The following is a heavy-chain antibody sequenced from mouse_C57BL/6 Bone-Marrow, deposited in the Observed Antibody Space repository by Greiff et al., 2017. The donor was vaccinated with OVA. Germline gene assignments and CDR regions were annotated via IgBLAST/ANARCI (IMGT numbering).Heavy chain of an antibody. V-gene: IGHV1-64*01. CDR1: GYTFTSYW. D-gene: IGHD2-4*01. CDR3: AREDDYDLDY. CDR2: IHPNGGST. J-gene: IGHJ2*01. Sequence: QVQLQQPGAELVKPGASVKLSCKASGYTFTSYWMHWVKQRPGQGLEWIGMIHPNGGSTNYNEKFKSKATLTVDKSYSTAYMQLSSLTSEDSAVYYCAREDDYDLDYWGQGTTLTVSS.